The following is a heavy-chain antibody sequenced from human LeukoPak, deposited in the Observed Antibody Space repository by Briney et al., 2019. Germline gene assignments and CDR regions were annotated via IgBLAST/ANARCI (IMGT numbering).Heavy chain of an antibody. V-gene: IGHV3-20*04. D-gene: IGHD3-3*01. CDR1: RFTFSNYA. J-gene: IGHJ6*03. CDR3: AKGTDFWSGYYDMDV. Sequence: GGSLRLSCAASRFTFSNYAMGWVRQAPGKGLEWVSGINWNGGSTGYADSVKGRFTISRDNAKNSLHLQMNSLRAEDTALYYCAKGTDFWSGYYDMDVWGKGTTVTVSS. CDR2: INWNGGST.